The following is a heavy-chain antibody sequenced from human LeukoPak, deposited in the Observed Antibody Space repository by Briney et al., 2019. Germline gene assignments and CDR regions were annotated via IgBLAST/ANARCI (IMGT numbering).Heavy chain of an antibody. Sequence: GWSRRLSCAASGFPFSSYSMNWVRQAPGKGLEWVSYISSSSSTIYYADSVKGRFTLSRDNAKNSLYLQMNSLRAEDPAVYYCAKDGGYSGYDFRGYYFDYWGQGTLGTVSS. J-gene: IGHJ4*02. V-gene: IGHV3-48*01. CDR2: ISSSSSTI. D-gene: IGHD5-12*01. CDR1: GFPFSSYS. CDR3: AKDGGYSGYDFRGYYFDY.